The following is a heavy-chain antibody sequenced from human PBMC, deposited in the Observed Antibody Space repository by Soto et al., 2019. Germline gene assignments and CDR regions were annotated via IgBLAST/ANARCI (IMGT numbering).Heavy chain of an antibody. Sequence: GGSLRLSCAASGFTFSSYWMHWVRQAPGKGLVWVSRINSDGSSTSYADSVKGRFTISRDNAKNTLYLQMNSLRAEDTAVYYCARGPRGTGTFDYWGQGTLVTVSS. V-gene: IGHV3-74*01. J-gene: IGHJ4*02. D-gene: IGHD1-1*01. CDR1: GFTFSSYW. CDR2: INSDGSST. CDR3: ARGPRGTGTFDY.